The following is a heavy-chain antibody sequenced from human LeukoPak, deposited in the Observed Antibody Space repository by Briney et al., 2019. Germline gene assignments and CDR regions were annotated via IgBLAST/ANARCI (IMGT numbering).Heavy chain of an antibody. CDR2: ISRSSSTI. V-gene: IGHV3-48*01. CDR3: AKDSGGGYYYMDV. J-gene: IGHJ6*03. D-gene: IGHD4-23*01. Sequence: GGSLSLSCAASGFTFSTYSLNWVRQAPGKGQEWVSYISRSSSTIYYADPVKGRFTISRGNAKNSLYLLMNSLRAEDTAVYYCAKDSGGGYYYMDVWGKGTTVTVSS. CDR1: GFTFSTYS.